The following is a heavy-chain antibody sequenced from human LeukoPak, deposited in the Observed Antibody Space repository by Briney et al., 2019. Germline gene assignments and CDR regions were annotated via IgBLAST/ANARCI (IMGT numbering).Heavy chain of an antibody. D-gene: IGHD5-18*01. J-gene: IGHJ4*02. Sequence: GGSLRLSCATSGFIFTSSAMSWVRQAPGKGLEWVAVIWYDGSNKYYADSVKGRFTISRDNSKNTLYLQMNSLRAEDTAVYYCAKQAYSYGLDYWGQGTLVTVSS. CDR3: AKQAYSYGLDY. CDR1: GFIFTSSA. V-gene: IGHV3-33*06. CDR2: IWYDGSNK.